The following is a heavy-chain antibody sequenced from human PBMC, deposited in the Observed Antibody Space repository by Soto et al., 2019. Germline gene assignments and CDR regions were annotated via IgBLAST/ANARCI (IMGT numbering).Heavy chain of an antibody. D-gene: IGHD2-15*01. CDR1: GYTFTSYY. V-gene: IGHV1-46*01. CDR3: ARGGLRIFRYYYYGMDV. J-gene: IGHJ6*02. Sequence: ASVKVSCKASGYTFTSYYMHWVRQAPGQGLEWMGIINPSGGSTSYAQKFQGRVTMTRDTSTSTVYMELSSLRSDDTAVYYCARGGLRIFRYYYYGMDVWGQGTTVTVSS. CDR2: INPSGGST.